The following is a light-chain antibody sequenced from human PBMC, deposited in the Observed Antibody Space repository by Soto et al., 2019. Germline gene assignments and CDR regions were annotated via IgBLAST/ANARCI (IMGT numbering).Light chain of an antibody. V-gene: IGLV1-44*01. CDR1: SSNIGSNT. CDR3: AAWDDSLNGQV. CDR2: SNN. J-gene: IGLJ1*01. Sequence: QSVLTQPPSASGTPGQRVTISCSVSSSNIGSNTVNWYQQLPGTAPKLLIYSNNQRPSGVPDRFSGSKSGTSASLAISGLQSEDEADYYCAAWDDSLNGQVFGTGTKVTVL.